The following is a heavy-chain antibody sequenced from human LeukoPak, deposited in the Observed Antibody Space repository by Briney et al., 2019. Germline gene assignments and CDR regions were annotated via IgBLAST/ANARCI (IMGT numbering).Heavy chain of an antibody. CDR2: INPSGGST. Sequence: ASVKVSCKASGYTFTSYYMHWVRQAPGQGLEWMGIINPSGGSTSYAQKFQGRVTMTRDTSTSTVYMELSSLRSEDTAVYYCARGPGGYDYIGGSRYYYYMDVWGKGTTVTVSS. V-gene: IGHV1-46*01. CDR1: GYTFTSYY. J-gene: IGHJ6*03. CDR3: ARGPGGYDYIGGSRYYYYMDV. D-gene: IGHD5-12*01.